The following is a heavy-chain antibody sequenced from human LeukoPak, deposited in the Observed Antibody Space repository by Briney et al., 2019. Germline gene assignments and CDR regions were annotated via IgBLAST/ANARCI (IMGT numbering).Heavy chain of an antibody. CDR1: GFTFGDYA. CDR3: TRKAPYSSGWPFDY. D-gene: IGHD6-19*01. J-gene: IGHJ4*02. V-gene: IGHV3-49*03. CDR2: IRSKAYGGTT. Sequence: GGSLRLSCTASGFTFGDYAMSWFRQAPGKGLEWVGFIRSKAYGGTTEYAVSVKCRFTISRDDSKRIAYLQMNSLKTEDTAVYYCTRKAPYSSGWPFDYWGQGTLVTVSS.